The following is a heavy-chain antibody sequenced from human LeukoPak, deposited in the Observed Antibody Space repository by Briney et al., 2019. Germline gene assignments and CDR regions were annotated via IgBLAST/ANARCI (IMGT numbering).Heavy chain of an antibody. J-gene: IGHJ4*02. CDR2: INHRGST. D-gene: IGHD3-10*01. CDR1: GGSFSDSY. Sequence: PSETLSLTCGVYGGSFSDSYWTWIRQPPGKGLEWIGDINHRGSTNYNPSLESRVTMSVDTSNNQFSLKLSSVTAADTALYYCAGERENYYHWGQGALVTVSS. CDR3: AGERENYYH. V-gene: IGHV4-34*01.